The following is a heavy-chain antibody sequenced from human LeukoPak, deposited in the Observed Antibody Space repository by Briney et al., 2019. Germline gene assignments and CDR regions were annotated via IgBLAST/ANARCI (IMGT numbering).Heavy chain of an antibody. CDR3: ARDRSSGWYYYYYMDV. J-gene: IGHJ6*03. CDR1: GFTFSSYE. Sequence: GGSLRLSCAASGFTFSSYEMNWVRQAPGKGLEWVSYISSSGSTIYYADSVKGRFTISRDNAKNSLYLQMNSLRAEDTAVYYCARDRSSGWYYYYYMDVWGKGTTVTVSS. D-gene: IGHD6-19*01. CDR2: ISSSGSTI. V-gene: IGHV3-48*03.